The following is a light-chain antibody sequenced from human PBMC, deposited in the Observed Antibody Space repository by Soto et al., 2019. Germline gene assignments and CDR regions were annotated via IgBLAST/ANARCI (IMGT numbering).Light chain of an antibody. Sequence: QSVLTQPPAVSAAPGPKLTISCAGTTSNIGDNYVSWYQQVPGAAPKLLMYDNDKRPSGIPDRFSGSKSGTSATLGITGLQTGDEADYYCGTWDSSLSAVVFGGGTKLTVL. V-gene: IGLV1-51*01. CDR1: TSNIGDNY. CDR2: DND. CDR3: GTWDSSLSAVV. J-gene: IGLJ2*01.